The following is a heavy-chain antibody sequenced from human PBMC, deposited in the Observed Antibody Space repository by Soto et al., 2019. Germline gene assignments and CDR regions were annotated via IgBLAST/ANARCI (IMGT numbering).Heavy chain of an antibody. Sequence: PGGSLRLSCSASGFTFSSYAMNWVRQAPGKGLEWVSGISGSAGSTYYADSVKGRFTISRDNSKNTLYVQMNSLRADDTAVYYCAKGVYGSGSYYGLDIWGQGTMVTVSS. CDR1: GFTFSSYA. J-gene: IGHJ3*02. CDR3: AKGVYGSGSYYGLDI. CDR2: ISGSAGST. D-gene: IGHD3-10*01. V-gene: IGHV3-23*01.